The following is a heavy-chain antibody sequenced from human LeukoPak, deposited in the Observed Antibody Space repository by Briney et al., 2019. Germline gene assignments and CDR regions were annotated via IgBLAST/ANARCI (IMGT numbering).Heavy chain of an antibody. Sequence: GGSLRLSCAVSGFTFSTYSMNWVRQARGKGLEWVSYISSSSSTIYYADSVKGRFTISRDNAKNSLYLQMNSLRDEDTAVYYCAKDSDYYHSSGYYYAYFQHWGQGTLVTVSS. V-gene: IGHV3-48*02. CDR3: AKDSDYYHSSGYYYAYFQH. CDR1: GFTFSTYS. D-gene: IGHD3-22*01. CDR2: ISSSSSTI. J-gene: IGHJ1*01.